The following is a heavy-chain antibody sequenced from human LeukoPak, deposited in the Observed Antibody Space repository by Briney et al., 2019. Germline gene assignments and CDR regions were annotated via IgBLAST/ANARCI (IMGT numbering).Heavy chain of an antibody. CDR2: INPNSGGT. CDR1: GYTFTGYY. Sequence: ASVKVSCKASGYTFTGYYMHWVRQAPGQGLEWMGWINPNSGGTNYAQKFQGRVTMTRDSSISTAFMELRGLRSDDTAVYFCARDAVDAGFDSWGQGTLVTVSS. D-gene: IGHD3-9*01. J-gene: IGHJ5*01. V-gene: IGHV1-2*02. CDR3: ARDAVDAGFDS.